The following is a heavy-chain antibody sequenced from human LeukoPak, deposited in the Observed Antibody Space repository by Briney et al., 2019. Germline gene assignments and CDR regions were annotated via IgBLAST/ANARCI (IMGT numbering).Heavy chain of an antibody. J-gene: IGHJ4*02. CDR1: GGTFSSYA. D-gene: IGHD6-13*01. V-gene: IGHV1-69*05. CDR2: IIPIFGTA. Sequence: GASVEVSCKASGGTFSSYAISWVRQAPGQGLEWMGGIIPIFGTANYAQKFQGRVTITTDESTSTAYMELSSLRSEDTAVYYCARDGGYSSSWYDYWGQGTLVTVSS. CDR3: ARDGGYSSSWYDY.